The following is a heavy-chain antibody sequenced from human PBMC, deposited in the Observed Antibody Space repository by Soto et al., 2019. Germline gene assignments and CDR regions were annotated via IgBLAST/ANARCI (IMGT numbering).Heavy chain of an antibody. CDR1: GFTVSSNY. CDR3: VGSSSSYYLEY. J-gene: IGHJ4*02. Sequence: VQLVESGGGLIQPGGSLRLSCAASGFTVSSNYMSWVRQAPGKGLQWVSFVYSGGSTYYADSVQGRFTISRDKSTNTVYFQMSALRAEDTAVYYCVGSSSSYYLEYWGQGTLVTVSS. D-gene: IGHD6-25*01. V-gene: IGHV3-53*01. CDR2: VYSGGST.